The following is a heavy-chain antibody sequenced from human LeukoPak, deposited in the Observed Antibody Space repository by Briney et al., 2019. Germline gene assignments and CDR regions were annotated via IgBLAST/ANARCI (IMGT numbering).Heavy chain of an antibody. CDR1: GLSFSGYY. CDR3: ARGQTPFWRGYYSY. V-gene: IGHV4-34*01. D-gene: IGHD3-3*01. Sequence: PSETLSLSCAVYGLSFSGYYWSWIRQPPGKGLEWVGEINHSGSTNYNPALKSRGTISVDTSNNQFSLMLSSVPAADTAVYYCARGQTPFWRGYYSYWGQGTLVTVSS. CDR2: INHSGST. J-gene: IGHJ4*02.